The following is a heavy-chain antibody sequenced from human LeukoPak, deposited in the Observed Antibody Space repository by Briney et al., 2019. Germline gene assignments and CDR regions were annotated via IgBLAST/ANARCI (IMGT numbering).Heavy chain of an antibody. CDR3: AKDAFDI. Sequence: GGSLRLSCAASGFTFSSYGMHWVRQAPGKGLEWVAVISYDGSNKYYADSVKGRFTISRDNSKNTLYLQMNSLRAEDTAVYYCAKDAFDIWGQGTMVTVSS. J-gene: IGHJ3*02. CDR2: ISYDGSNK. CDR1: GFTFSSYG. V-gene: IGHV3-30*18.